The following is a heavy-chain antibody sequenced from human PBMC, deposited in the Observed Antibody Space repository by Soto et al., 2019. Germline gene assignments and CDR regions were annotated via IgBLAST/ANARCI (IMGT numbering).Heavy chain of an antibody. CDR3: ARHHDS. Sequence: QVQLQESGPGLVKPSETLSLTCTVSGGSISSYYWSWIRQPPGKGLEWIGYIYYSGSTNYNPSLKRRVTISVDTSKNQFSLKLSSVTAAATPVYYCARHHDSWGQGTLVTVSS. CDR1: GGSISSYY. V-gene: IGHV4-59*08. J-gene: IGHJ4*02. CDR2: IYYSGST.